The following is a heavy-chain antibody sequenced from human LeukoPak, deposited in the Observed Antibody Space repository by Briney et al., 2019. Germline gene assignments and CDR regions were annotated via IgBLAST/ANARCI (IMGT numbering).Heavy chain of an antibody. CDR3: ARGRARGGRLDY. Sequence: PSETLSVTCAVSVGSFIGYYWSFIRQPPGRGLEWVGEINHSGSTNYNPSLTSRVPISVATYKTKFSLKLRSVTAADTAVYYCARGRARGGRLDYWGQGTLVTVSS. CDR1: VGSFIGYY. D-gene: IGHD2-15*01. CDR2: INHSGST. V-gene: IGHV4-34*01. J-gene: IGHJ4*02.